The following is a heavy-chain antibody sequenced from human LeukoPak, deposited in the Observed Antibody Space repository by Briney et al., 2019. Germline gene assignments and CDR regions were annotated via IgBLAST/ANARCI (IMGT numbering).Heavy chain of an antibody. V-gene: IGHV1-24*01. CDR1: VYTLTELS. D-gene: IGHD5-18*01. CDR2: FDPEDGET. J-gene: IGHJ4*02. Sequence: GASVKVSLKGSVYTLTELSMHWGRQAPGKGLEWTGGFDPEDGETNYAQKFQGRATMTKHTSKDTAYMELSSLRSQDTAVYYCANVGYGYGIPPHNWGQGTLVTVSS. CDR3: ANVGYGYGIPPHN.